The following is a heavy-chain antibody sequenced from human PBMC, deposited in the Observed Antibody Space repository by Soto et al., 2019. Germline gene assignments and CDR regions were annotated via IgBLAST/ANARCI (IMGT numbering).Heavy chain of an antibody. J-gene: IGHJ6*03. CDR2: ISSSSSYI. CDR3: ARDGGYCSSTSCPGKGNMDV. CDR1: GFTFSSYS. Sequence: GGSLRLSCAASGFTFSSYSMNWVRQAPGKGLEWVSSISSSSSYIYYADSVKGRFTISRDNAKNSLYLQMNSLRAEDTAVYYCARDGGYCSSTSCPGKGNMDVWGKGTTVTVSS. V-gene: IGHV3-21*01. D-gene: IGHD2-2*01.